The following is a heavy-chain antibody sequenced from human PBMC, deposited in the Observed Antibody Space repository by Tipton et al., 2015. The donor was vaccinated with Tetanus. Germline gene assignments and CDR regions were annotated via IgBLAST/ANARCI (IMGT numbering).Heavy chain of an antibody. CDR1: GYTFNTFG. CDR2: ISVYNGNT. D-gene: IGHD6-19*01. Sequence: QLVQSGAEVKKPGASVKVSCKASGYTFNTFGISWVRQASGQGLEWIGWISVYNGNTNYGQNVQGRVTMTTDTPTSTAYMELRSLRSDDTAVYYCARVPTNPLAVDRPTDYWGQGTLVTVSS. CDR3: ARVPTNPLAVDRPTDY. V-gene: IGHV1-18*01. J-gene: IGHJ4*02.